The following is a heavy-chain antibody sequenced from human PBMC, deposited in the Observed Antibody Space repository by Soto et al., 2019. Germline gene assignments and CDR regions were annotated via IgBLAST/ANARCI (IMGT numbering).Heavy chain of an antibody. CDR2: INHSGNS. Sequence: QVQLQQWGAGLLKPSETLSLTCAVYGGSFSGYYWSWIRQPPGKGLEWIGEINHSGNSNSHPSLKSRGTFSVDTSKIYFSLNLRWRPAADSAVYYCARGVAMTCAWPCDYWGQGTLVTVSS. CDR1: GGSFSGYY. J-gene: IGHJ4*02. D-gene: IGHD2-2*01. V-gene: IGHV4-34*02. CDR3: ARGVAMTCAWPCDY.